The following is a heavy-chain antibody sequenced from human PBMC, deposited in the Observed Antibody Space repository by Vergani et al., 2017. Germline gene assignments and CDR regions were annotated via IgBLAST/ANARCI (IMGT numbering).Heavy chain of an antibody. CDR3: ARGGGSYYYFDD. Sequence: QVQLQQSGPGLVKPSQTLSLTCAISGDSVSSYSFAWNWIRQSPAGGLEWLGRTYYRSRWYNDYAESVKSRITINSDTSKNHFSLQLNSVTPEDTAVYYCARGGGSYYYFDDWGQGTLVTVSS. CDR1: GDSVSSYSFA. D-gene: IGHD1-26*01. J-gene: IGHJ4*02. CDR2: TYYRSRWYN. V-gene: IGHV6-1*01.